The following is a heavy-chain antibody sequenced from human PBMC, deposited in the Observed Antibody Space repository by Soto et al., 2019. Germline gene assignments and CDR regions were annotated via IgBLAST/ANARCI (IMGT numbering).Heavy chain of an antibody. CDR2: IVPVFGRP. V-gene: IGHV1-69*13. Sequence: SVKVSCKASGGSFSNFGISWVLQAPGQGLEWMGGIVPVFGRPNYAQRFRGRLTITADESTSIGYMELISLRSDDTAVYYCAREGSGYNFWGQGTQVTVSS. CDR3: AREGSGYNF. CDR1: GGSFSNFG. D-gene: IGHD5-12*01. J-gene: IGHJ4*02.